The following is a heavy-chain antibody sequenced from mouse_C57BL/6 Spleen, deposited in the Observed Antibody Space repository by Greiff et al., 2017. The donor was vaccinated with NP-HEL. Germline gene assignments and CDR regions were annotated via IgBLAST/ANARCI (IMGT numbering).Heavy chain of an antibody. V-gene: IGHV1-42*01. CDR2: INPSTGGT. CDR3: ARYRDVYLLDY. Sequence: VQLQQSGPELVKPGASVKISCKASGYSFTGYYMNWVKQSPEKSLEWIGEINPSTGGTTYNQKFKAKATLTVDKSSSTAYMQLKSLTSEDSAVYYCARYRDVYLLDYWGQGTTLTVSS. D-gene: IGHD2-3*01. J-gene: IGHJ2*01. CDR1: GYSFTGYY.